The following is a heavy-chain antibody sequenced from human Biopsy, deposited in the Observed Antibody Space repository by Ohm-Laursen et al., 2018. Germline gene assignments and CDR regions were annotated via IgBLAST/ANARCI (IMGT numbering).Heavy chain of an antibody. V-gene: IGHV3-53*01. J-gene: IGHJ4*02. CDR1: GFTVSSNY. D-gene: IGHD6-6*01. CDR3: ARNEPGSSSGSDFDY. CDR2: IYSGDRP. Sequence: LSLTCAASGFTVSSNYVSWVRQAPGMGLEWVSVIYSGDRPYYRESVRGRFTISRDNSKNTLYLQMNSLRADDTAVYYCARNEPGSSSGSDFDYWGQGTLVTVSS.